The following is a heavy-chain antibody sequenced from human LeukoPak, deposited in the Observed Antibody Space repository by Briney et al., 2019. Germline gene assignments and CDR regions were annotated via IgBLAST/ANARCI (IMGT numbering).Heavy chain of an antibody. J-gene: IGHJ4*02. V-gene: IGHV1-46*01. CDR3: SRDQEGFDY. CDR2: IYPRDGST. Sequence: ASVKVSRKASGYTFTSNYIHWVRQAPGQGLEWMGMIYPRDGSTSYAQKFQGRVTVTRDTSTSTVHMELSGLRSEDTAVYYCSRDQEGFDYWGQGTLVTVSS. CDR1: GYTFTSNY.